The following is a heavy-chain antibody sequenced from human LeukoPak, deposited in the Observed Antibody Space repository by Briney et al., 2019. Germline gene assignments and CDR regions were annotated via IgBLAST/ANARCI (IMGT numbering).Heavy chain of an antibody. CDR1: GFSVSSNY. Sequence: PGGSLRLSCAASGFSVSSNYVSWVRQAPGKGLEWVSVIYSGGTTYYADSTKGRFTISRDNSKNTLYLQMNSLRAEDTAVYYCARGGSKRELDYWGQGTLVTVSS. D-gene: IGHD1-7*01. CDR2: IYSGGTT. CDR3: ARGGSKRELDY. V-gene: IGHV3-53*01. J-gene: IGHJ4*02.